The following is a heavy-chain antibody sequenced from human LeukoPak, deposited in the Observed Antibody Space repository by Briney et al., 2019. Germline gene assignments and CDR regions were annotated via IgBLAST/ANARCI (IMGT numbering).Heavy chain of an antibody. Sequence: PGGSLRLSCAASGFTVSSNYMSWVRQAPGKGLDWVSVIYSGGNTYYADSVKGRFTISRDNSKNTLYLQMNSLRAEDTAVYYCAKRSMVRGALGWFDPWGQGTLVTVSS. CDR2: IYSGGNT. V-gene: IGHV3-53*01. CDR3: AKRSMVRGALGWFDP. CDR1: GFTVSSNY. J-gene: IGHJ5*02. D-gene: IGHD3-10*01.